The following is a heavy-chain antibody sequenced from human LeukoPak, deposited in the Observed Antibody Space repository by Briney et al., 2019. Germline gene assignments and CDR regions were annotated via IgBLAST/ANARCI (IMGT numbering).Heavy chain of an antibody. CDR1: GFTFSDYS. Sequence: SGGSLRLSCAASGFTFSDYSMNWVRQAPGKGLEWISNIRRSGSYKYYADSVKGRFTISRDNARKSLYLQMSSLTNEDTAVYYCERDHIWGRGTLVTVSS. CDR2: IRRSGSYK. J-gene: IGHJ4*02. CDR3: ERDHI. V-gene: IGHV3-21*01.